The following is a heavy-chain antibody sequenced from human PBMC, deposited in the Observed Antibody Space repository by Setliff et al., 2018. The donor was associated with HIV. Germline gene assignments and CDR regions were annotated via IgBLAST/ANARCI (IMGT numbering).Heavy chain of an antibody. CDR3: TRDWWAYGLMGS. D-gene: IGHD2-15*01. V-gene: IGHV4-4*02. CDR1: GVSISKNRNW. CDR2: IYFNLQT. Sequence: SETLSLTCDVSGVSISKNRNWWSWVRQPPGKGLEWIGEIYFNLQTNYNPAFKSRVSIGLDNAKDQFSLRLTSVTAADTAIYYCTRDWWAYGLMGSWGQGMLVTVSS. J-gene: IGHJ5*02.